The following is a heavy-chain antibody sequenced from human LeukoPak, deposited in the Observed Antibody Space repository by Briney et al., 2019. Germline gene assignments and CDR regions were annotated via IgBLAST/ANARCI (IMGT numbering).Heavy chain of an antibody. J-gene: IGHJ4*02. D-gene: IGHD6-13*01. V-gene: IGHV1-46*01. CDR1: GYTFTSYY. Sequence: ASVKVSCKASGYTFTSYYMHWVRRAPGQGLEWMGIINPSGGSTSYAQKFQGRVTMTRDMSTSTVYMELSSLRSEDTAVYYCARAPVPRTMYSSSWFEWGQGTLVTVSS. CDR2: INPSGGST. CDR3: ARAPVPRTMYSSSWFE.